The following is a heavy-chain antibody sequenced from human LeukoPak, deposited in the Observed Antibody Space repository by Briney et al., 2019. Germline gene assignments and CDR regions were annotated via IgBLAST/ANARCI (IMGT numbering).Heavy chain of an antibody. V-gene: IGHV3-23*01. CDR3: ADEERDTFDC. CDR2: ISDNGDST. D-gene: IGHD1-1*01. CDR1: GFTFSSYA. J-gene: IGHJ4*02. Sequence: GGSLRLSCAAPGFTFSSYAMSWVRQAPGKGLEWVSAISDNGDSTYYADSVKGRFTISRDNSKNTLSLQMNSLRAEDTAVYYCADEERDTFDCWGQGTLVTVSS.